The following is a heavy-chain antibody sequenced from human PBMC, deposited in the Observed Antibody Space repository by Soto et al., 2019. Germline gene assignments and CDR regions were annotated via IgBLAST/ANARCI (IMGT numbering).Heavy chain of an antibody. D-gene: IGHD3-22*01. V-gene: IGHV3-23*01. CDR1: GFTFSSYA. CDR2: ISGSGGST. CDR3: AKDIRPYYYDSSGYYPTDAFDI. J-gene: IGHJ3*02. Sequence: GGSLRLSCAASGFTFSSYAMSWVRQDPGKGLEWVSAISGSGGSTYYADSVKGRFTISRDNSKNTLYLQMNSLRAEDTAVYYCAKDIRPYYYDSSGYYPTDAFDIWGQGTMVTVSS.